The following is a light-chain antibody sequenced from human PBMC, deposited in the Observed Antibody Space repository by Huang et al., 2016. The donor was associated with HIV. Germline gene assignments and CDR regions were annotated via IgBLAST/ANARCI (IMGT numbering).Light chain of an antibody. J-gene: IGKJ5*01. V-gene: IGKV1-39*01. CDR2: SAS. Sequence: IQMTQSPTSLSASVGDRVYITCRTSHSVGTYLNWYQQKPGKAPKLLISSASTRPSGVPARCSGGGSGTVFTLTIRGLQLDDFASYYCQQSYGALSSFGPGTRL. CDR3: QQSYGALSS. CDR1: HSVGTY.